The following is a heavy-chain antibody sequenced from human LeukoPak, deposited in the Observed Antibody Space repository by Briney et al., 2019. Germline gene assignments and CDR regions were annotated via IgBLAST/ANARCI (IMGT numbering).Heavy chain of an antibody. J-gene: IGHJ4*02. CDR3: AKDLNTVTTAFFVH. D-gene: IGHD4-11*01. CDR1: GFTFSSYS. Sequence: PGGSLRLSGAASGFTFSSYSMNWVRQAPGKGLEWVSYISSSSSTIYYADSVKGRFTISRDNAKNSLYLQMNSLSAEDTAVYYCAKDLNTVTTAFFVHWGQRTLVTVSS. V-gene: IGHV3-48*01. CDR2: ISSSSSTI.